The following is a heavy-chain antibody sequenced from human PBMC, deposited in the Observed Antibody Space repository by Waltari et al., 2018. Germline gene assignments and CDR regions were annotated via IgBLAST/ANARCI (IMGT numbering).Heavy chain of an antibody. J-gene: IGHJ4*02. D-gene: IGHD6-19*01. CDR3: ARDEGIAVAGTRLLDYFDY. CDR1: GFTCSSYW. Sequence: EVQLVESGGGLVQPGGSLRLSCAASGFTCSSYWMSWVRQAPGKGREWGANIKQDGSEKYYVDSVKGRFTISRDNAKNSLYLQMNSLRAEDTAVYYCARDEGIAVAGTRLLDYFDYWGQGTLVTVSS. V-gene: IGHV3-7*01. CDR2: IKQDGSEK.